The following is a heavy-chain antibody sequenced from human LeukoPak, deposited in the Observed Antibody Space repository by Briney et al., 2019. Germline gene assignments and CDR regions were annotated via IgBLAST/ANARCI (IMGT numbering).Heavy chain of an antibody. CDR3: ARDPTQWLRYGYLDF. V-gene: IGHV3-30*02. Sequence: GGSLRLSCAASGFTFSSYGMHWVRQAPGKGLEWVAFIRYDGSNKYYADSVKGRFTISRDNSKNTLYLQMNSLRAEDTAVYYCARDPTQWLRYGYLDFWGQGTLVTVSS. D-gene: IGHD5-12*01. CDR2: IRYDGSNK. CDR1: GFTFSSYG. J-gene: IGHJ4*02.